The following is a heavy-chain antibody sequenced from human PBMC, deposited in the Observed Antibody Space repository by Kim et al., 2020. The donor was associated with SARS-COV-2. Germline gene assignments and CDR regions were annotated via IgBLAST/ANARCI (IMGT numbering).Heavy chain of an antibody. Sequence: YNPSLKSRVTISVDTSKNQFSLKLSSVTAADTAVYYCARESGYLSYYFDYWGQGTLVTVSS. J-gene: IGHJ4*02. V-gene: IGHV4-59*01. CDR3: ARESGYLSYYFDY. D-gene: IGHD3-22*01.